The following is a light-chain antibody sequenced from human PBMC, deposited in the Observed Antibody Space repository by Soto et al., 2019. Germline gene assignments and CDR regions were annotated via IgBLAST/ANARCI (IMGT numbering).Light chain of an antibody. CDR1: QDVRTW. J-gene: IGKJ3*01. V-gene: IGKV1-12*01. Sequence: IQMTQSRSSVSASIGDRVTLTCRASQDVRTWLAWYQQKPGRAPKLLIHAASRLQSGVPSRFSGSGSGTDFTLTISNLQPDDLGTYYCQQVNDIPLTFGPGTKVDIK. CDR2: AAS. CDR3: QQVNDIPLT.